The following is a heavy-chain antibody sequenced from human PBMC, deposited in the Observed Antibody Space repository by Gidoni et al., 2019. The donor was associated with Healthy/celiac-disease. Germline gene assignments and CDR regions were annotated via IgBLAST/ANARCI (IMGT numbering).Heavy chain of an antibody. J-gene: IGHJ5*02. D-gene: IGHD3-10*01. CDR2: MSSSSSYI. CDR1: GFTFSRSS. CDR3: ARDHGHITMGGFDP. Sequence: EVQLVESGGGLVKPGGSLRLSCAASGFTFSRSSMNLVPQAPGKGLEWVSSMSSSSSYIYYADSVKGRFTNSRDNAKNSLYLQMNSLRAEDTAVYYCARDHGHITMGGFDPWGQGTLVTVSS. V-gene: IGHV3-21*01.